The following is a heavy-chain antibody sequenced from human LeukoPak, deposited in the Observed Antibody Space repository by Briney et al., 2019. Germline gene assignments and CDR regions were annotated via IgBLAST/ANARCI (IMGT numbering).Heavy chain of an antibody. Sequence: SETLSLTCTVSGGSISTSNYYWGWVRQPPGKGLEWIGNIFYSGSTYYSPSLKSRVTISVDTSKNQFSLKLSSVTAADTAVYYCARESGVGARGQNWFDPWGQGTLVTVSS. CDR3: ARESGVGARGQNWFDP. CDR2: IFYSGST. V-gene: IGHV4-39*07. D-gene: IGHD1-26*01. J-gene: IGHJ5*02. CDR1: GGSISTSNYY.